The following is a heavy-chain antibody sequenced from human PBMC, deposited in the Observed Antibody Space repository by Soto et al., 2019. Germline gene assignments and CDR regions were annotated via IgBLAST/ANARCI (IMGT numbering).Heavy chain of an antibody. V-gene: IGHV4-31*02. CDR3: AREGASIRNYDYVWGSYRPNDAFDI. D-gene: IGHD3-16*02. Sequence: KASETLSLTCTVSGGSISSGGYYWSRIRQHPGKGLEWIGYIYYSGSTYYNPSLKSRVTISVDTSKNQFSLKLSSVTAADTAVYYCAREGASIRNYDYVWGSYRPNDAFDIWGQGTMVTVSS. CDR2: IYYSGST. J-gene: IGHJ3*02. CDR1: GGSISSGGYY.